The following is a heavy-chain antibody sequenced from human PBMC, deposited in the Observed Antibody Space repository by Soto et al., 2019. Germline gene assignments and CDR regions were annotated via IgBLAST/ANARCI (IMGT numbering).Heavy chain of an antibody. V-gene: IGHV3-11*06. CDR1: GFTFSDYY. D-gene: IGHD3-3*01. J-gene: IGHJ6*02. CDR3: ARDEPYYDFWSGYSTDHYYYYYGMDV. CDR2: ISSSSSYT. Sequence: PGGSLRLSCAASGFTFSDYYMSWIRQAPGKGLEWVSYISSSSSYTNYADSVKGRFTISRDNAKNSLYLQMNSLRAENTAVYYCARDEPYYDFWSGYSTDHYYYYYGMDVWGQGTPVTVSS.